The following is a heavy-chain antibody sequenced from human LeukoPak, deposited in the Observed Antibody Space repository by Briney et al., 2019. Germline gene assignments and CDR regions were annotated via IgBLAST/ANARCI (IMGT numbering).Heavy chain of an antibody. V-gene: IGHV5-51*01. CDR1: GYRFTSYW. D-gene: IGHD2-15*01. CDR3: SRHAAAYCSGGSCLTYYGMDV. J-gene: IGHJ6*02. Sequence: GEALQISCNGSGYRFTSYWIGWVRQLPGKGLEWMGIIYPGDSDTRYSPSFQSHVTTFADKSISTAYLQWSSLKASDTAMYYCSRHAAAYCSGGSCLTYYGMDVWGQGTTVTVSS. CDR2: IYPGDSDT.